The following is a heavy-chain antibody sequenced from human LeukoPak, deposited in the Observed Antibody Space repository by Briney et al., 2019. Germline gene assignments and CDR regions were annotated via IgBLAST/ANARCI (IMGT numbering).Heavy chain of an antibody. J-gene: IGHJ4*02. CDR1: GGSISSYY. D-gene: IGHD3-22*01. Sequence: SETLSLTCTVSGGSISSYYWSWIRQPAGKGLEWIGRIYTSGSTNYNPSLKSRVTMSVDTSKNQFSLKLSSVTAADTAVYYCAREFPCQKYYYDSSGYYYYFDYWGQGTLVTVSS. CDR3: AREFPCQKYYYDSSGYYYYFDY. V-gene: IGHV4-4*07. CDR2: IYTSGST.